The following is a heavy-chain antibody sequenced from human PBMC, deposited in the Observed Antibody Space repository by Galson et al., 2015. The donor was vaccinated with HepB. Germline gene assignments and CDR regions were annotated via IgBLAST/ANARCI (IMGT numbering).Heavy chain of an antibody. CDR2: VDPEDGEA. D-gene: IGHD2-2*01. J-gene: IGHJ6*02. Sequence: VKVSCKVSGYTFTDYYMHWVQQAPGKGLEWMGLVDPEDGEAIYAEKFQGRVTITADTSTDTAYMELSSLRSEDTAVYYCATDPTPDLVVPAAIRWLENYYGMDVWGQGTTVTVSS. V-gene: IGHV1-69-2*01. CDR3: ATDPTPDLVVPAAIRWLENYYGMDV. CDR1: GYTFTDYY.